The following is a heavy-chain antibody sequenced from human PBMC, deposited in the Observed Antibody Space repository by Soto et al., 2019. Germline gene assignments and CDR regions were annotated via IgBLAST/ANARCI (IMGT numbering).Heavy chain of an antibody. D-gene: IGHD1-26*01. CDR2: IYYSGST. CDR3: ARAKWENYAFDI. Sequence: SETLSLTCTVSGGSVSSGSYYWSWIRQPPGKGLEWIGYIYYSGSTNYNPSLKSRVTISVDTSKNQFSLKLSSVTAADAAVYYCARAKWENYAFDIWGQGTMVTVSS. V-gene: IGHV4-61*01. J-gene: IGHJ3*02. CDR1: GGSVSSGSYY.